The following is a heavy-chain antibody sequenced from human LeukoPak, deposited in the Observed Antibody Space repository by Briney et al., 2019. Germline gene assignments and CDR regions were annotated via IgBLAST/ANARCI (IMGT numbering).Heavy chain of an antibody. CDR3: ARDARVQKWFGEVVMTTTYYFDD. V-gene: IGHV1-69*05. CDR2: IIPIFGTA. Sequence: SVKVSCKASGYTFTSYDISWVRQAPGQGLEWMGRIIPIFGTANYAHKFQGRVTMTRDMSTSTVYMELSSLRSEDTAVYYCARDARVQKWFGEVVMTTTYYFDDWGQGTLVTVSS. CDR1: GYTFTSYD. J-gene: IGHJ4*02. D-gene: IGHD3-10*01.